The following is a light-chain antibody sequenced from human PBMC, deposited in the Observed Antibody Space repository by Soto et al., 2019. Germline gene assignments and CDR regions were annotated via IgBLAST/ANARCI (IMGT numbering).Light chain of an antibody. J-gene: IGKJ1*01. V-gene: IGKV3-20*01. CDR2: GAS. CDR3: QQYGSSGT. Sequence: EIVLTQSPGTLSLSPGESATLSCRASQSVSNNYLAWYQQKPGQAPRLLIYGASNRASGIPDRFSGSGSGTHFPLTISRLEPEDFAVYYCQQYGSSGTFGQGTKVDIK. CDR1: QSVSNNY.